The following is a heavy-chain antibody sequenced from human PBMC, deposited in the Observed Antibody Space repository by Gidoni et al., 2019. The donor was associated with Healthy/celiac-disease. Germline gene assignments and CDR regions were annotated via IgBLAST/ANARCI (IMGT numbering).Heavy chain of an antibody. J-gene: IGHJ3*02. D-gene: IGHD2-2*01. CDR3: ARPPSFHPGFVPAAQNDAFDI. CDR1: GYSFTSYW. CDR2: IYPGDSDT. Sequence: CKGSGYSFTSYWIGWVRQMPGKGLEWMGIIYPGDSDTRYSPSFQGQVTISADKSISTAYLQWSSLKASDTAMYYCARPPSFHPGFVPAAQNDAFDIWGQGTMVTVSS. V-gene: IGHV5-51*01.